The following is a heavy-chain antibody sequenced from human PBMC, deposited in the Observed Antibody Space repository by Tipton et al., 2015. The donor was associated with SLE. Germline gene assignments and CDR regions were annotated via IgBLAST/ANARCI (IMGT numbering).Heavy chain of an antibody. CDR3: SGDGLGGWEGPHGAFDI. CDR2: IRSKAYGGTT. Sequence: SLRLSCTASGFIFGDYAMSWVRQAPGKGLLWAGFIRSKAYGGTTEYAASVKGRFTISGDESKSIAYLQMNSLKTEDAAVYSCSGDGLGGWEGPHGAFDIWGQGTRVTVSA. D-gene: IGHD1-26*01. V-gene: IGHV3-49*04. CDR1: GFIFGDYA. J-gene: IGHJ3*02.